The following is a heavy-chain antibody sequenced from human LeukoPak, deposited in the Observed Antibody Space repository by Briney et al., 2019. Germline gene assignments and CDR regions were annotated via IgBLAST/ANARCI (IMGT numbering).Heavy chain of an antibody. CDR3: ASPDPLLGYCSSTSCYYQH. CDR1: GFTFSSYS. CDR2: ISSSSSTT. Sequence: GGSLRLSCAASGFTFSSYSMNWVRQAPGKGLEWVSYISSSSSTTYYADSVKGRFTISRDNAKNSLYLQMNSLRAEDTAVYYCASPDPLLGYCSSTSCYYQHWGQGTLVTVSS. V-gene: IGHV3-48*01. D-gene: IGHD2-2*01. J-gene: IGHJ1*01.